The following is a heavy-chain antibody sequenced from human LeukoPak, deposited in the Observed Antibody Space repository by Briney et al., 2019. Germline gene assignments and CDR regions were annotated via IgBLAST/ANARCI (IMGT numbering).Heavy chain of an antibody. D-gene: IGHD3-10*01. J-gene: IGHJ4*02. CDR1: GGSFSGYY. CDR3: ARGSLLWFGELLDY. V-gene: IGHV4-34*01. Sequence: SETLSLTCAVYGGSFSGYYWSWIRQPPGKGLEWIGEINHSGSTNYNPSLKSRVTISVDTSKNQFSLKLSSVTAADTVVYYCARGSLLWFGELLDYWGQGTLVTVSS. CDR2: INHSGST.